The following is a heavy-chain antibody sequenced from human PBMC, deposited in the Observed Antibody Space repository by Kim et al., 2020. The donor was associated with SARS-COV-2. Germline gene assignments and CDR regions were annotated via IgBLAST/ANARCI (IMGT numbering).Heavy chain of an antibody. J-gene: IGHJ3*01. D-gene: IGHD6-13*01. CDR3: ARDPAQQLVHDAFDF. CDR2: INPSGCST. Sequence: ASVKVSCKASGYTFTSYYMHWVRQAPGQGLEWMGIINPSGCSTSYAQKFQGRVTMTRDTSTSTVYMELSSLRSEDTAVYYCARDPAQQLVHDAFDFWGQGTMVTVSS. CDR1: GYTFTSYY. V-gene: IGHV1-46*01.